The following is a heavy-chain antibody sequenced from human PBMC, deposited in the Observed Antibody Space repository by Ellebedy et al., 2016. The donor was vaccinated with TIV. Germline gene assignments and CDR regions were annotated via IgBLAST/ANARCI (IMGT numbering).Heavy chain of an antibody. CDR1: GFTFSSYG. Sequence: GESLKISCAASGFTFSSYGMHWVRQAPGKGLEWVAFIRYDGSNKYYADSVKGRFTISRDNSKNTLYLQMNSLRAEDTAVYYCAKGGRGKVGDYYYYGMDVWGQGTTVTVSS. CDR2: IRYDGSNK. J-gene: IGHJ6*02. V-gene: IGHV3-30*02. D-gene: IGHD1-26*01. CDR3: AKGGRGKVGDYYYYGMDV.